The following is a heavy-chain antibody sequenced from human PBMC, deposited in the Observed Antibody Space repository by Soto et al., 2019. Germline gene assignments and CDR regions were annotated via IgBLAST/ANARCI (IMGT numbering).Heavy chain of an antibody. CDR3: AKRSGGDSKYFQH. CDR2: ISGSGGST. D-gene: IGHD2-21*02. V-gene: IGHV3-23*01. CDR1: GFTFSSYA. Sequence: GVLRLSCAASGFTFSSYAMSWVRQAPGKGLEWVSAISGSGGSTYYADSVKGRFTISRDNSKNTLYLQMNSLRAEDTAVYYCAKRSGGDSKYFQHWGQGTLVTVSS. J-gene: IGHJ1*01.